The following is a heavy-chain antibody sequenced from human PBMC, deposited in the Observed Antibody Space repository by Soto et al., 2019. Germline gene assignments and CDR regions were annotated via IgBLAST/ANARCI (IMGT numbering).Heavy chain of an antibody. CDR1: GFTFSSYD. D-gene: IGHD2-15*01. J-gene: IGHJ6*02. CDR3: ARWSRTLRHYYFGMDV. CDR2: IGTAGDT. Sequence: EVQLVESGGGLVQPGGSLRLSCAASGFTFSSYDMHWVRQATGKGLEWVSTIGTAGDTYYPDSVKGRFSISRENAKNSLYLQMNSLRAGDTAIYYCARWSRTLRHYYFGMDVWGQGTTVTVSS. V-gene: IGHV3-13*01.